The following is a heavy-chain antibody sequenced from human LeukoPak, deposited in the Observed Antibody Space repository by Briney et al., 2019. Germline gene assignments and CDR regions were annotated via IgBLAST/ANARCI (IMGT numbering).Heavy chain of an antibody. CDR3: VRQWLGPNAYYFDY. D-gene: IGHD6-19*01. J-gene: IGHJ4*02. CDR2: IYTSGST. CDR1: GSSISSYY. Sequence: KPSETLSLTCTVSGSSISSYYWSWIRQPAGKGLEWIGRIYTSGSTNYNPSLKSRVTMSVDTSKNQFSLKLSSVTAADTAVYYCVRQWLGPNAYYFDYWGQGTLVTVSS. V-gene: IGHV4-4*07.